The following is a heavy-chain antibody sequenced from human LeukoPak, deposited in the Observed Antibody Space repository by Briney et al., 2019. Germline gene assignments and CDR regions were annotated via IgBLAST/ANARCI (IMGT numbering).Heavy chain of an antibody. CDR3: AKIVVVPSGMDYYYYMDV. CDR2: IYPSGRT. CDR1: GGSVRSYY. Sequence: PSETLSLTYTVSGGSVRSYYWSWVRQPAGQGLEWIGRIYPSGRTNYNPALKSRLTMSLDTSKNQFFLKLSSVTAADTAVYYCAKIVVVPSGMDYYYYMDVWGKGTTVIVSS. V-gene: IGHV4-4*07. D-gene: IGHD2-2*01. J-gene: IGHJ6*03.